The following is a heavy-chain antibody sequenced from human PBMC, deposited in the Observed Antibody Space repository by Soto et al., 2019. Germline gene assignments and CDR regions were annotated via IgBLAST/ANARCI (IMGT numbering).Heavy chain of an antibody. D-gene: IGHD4-4*01. CDR3: ARYTYDSSNYGGYYYMDV. CDR2: IYYGGST. V-gene: IGHV4-59*08. Sequence: SETLSLTCTVSGGSISSYYWSWIRQPPGKGLEWIGYIYYGGSTNYNPSLKSRVTISVDTSKNQFSLKLSSVTAADTAVYYCARYTYDSSNYGGYYYMDVWGKGTTVTVSS. J-gene: IGHJ6*03. CDR1: GGSISSYY.